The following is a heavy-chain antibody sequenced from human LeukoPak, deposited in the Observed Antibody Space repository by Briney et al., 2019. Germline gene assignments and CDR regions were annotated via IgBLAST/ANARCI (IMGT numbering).Heavy chain of an antibody. D-gene: IGHD5-18*01. V-gene: IGHV3-30*02. CDR2: IRYDGSNK. Sequence: TGGSLRLSCAASGFTFSSYGMHWVRQAPGKGLEWVAFIRYDGSNKYYADSVKGRFTISRDNSKNTLYLQINSLRAEDTAVYYCAKDAVDTAIPSWFDPWGQGTLVTVSS. CDR3: AKDAVDTAIPSWFDP. J-gene: IGHJ5*02. CDR1: GFTFSSYG.